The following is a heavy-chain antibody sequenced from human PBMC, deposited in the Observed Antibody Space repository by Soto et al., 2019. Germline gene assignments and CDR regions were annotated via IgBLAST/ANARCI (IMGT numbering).Heavy chain of an antibody. J-gene: IGHJ5*02. CDR2: IWYDGSEK. CDR3: ARWSDNKVVDP. V-gene: IGHV3-33*01. CDR1: GFTFRSHG. Sequence: QVQLVESGGGVVQPGRSLRLSCEASGFTFRSHGMHWVRQAPGKGLEWLAVIWYDGSEKYYADSVKGRFTISRDNSKNTLYLQMHSLTVEDTGVYYCARWSDNKVVDPWGQGTVVTVS. D-gene: IGHD1-1*01.